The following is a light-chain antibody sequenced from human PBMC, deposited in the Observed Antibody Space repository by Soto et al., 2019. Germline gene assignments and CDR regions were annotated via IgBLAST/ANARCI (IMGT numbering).Light chain of an antibody. V-gene: IGKV1-13*02. CDR3: QQLNSYPLT. J-gene: IGKJ4*01. Sequence: AIQLTPSPSSLSGSVGDRVTIACRASQGISSALAWYQQKSGKAPKLLIYDASDLETGVPSRFSGSGSGTDFTLTISSLQPEDFATYYCQQLNSYPLTFGGGTKVDI. CDR1: QGISSA. CDR2: DAS.